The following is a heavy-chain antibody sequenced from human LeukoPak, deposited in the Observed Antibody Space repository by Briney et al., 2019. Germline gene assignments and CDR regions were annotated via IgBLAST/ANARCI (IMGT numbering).Heavy chain of an antibody. D-gene: IGHD3-10*01. CDR2: IYWDDDK. Sequence: SGPTLVKPTQTLTLTCCFSGFSLSTSGVGVGWIRQPPGQALEWLALIYWDDDKRYSPSLKSRLTITTDTSKNQVVLTLTRLDDEDTATYYCAHIGENVLLDYWGQGTLVTVSS. V-gene: IGHV2-5*02. CDR3: AHIGENVLLDY. CDR1: GFSLSTSGVG. J-gene: IGHJ4*02.